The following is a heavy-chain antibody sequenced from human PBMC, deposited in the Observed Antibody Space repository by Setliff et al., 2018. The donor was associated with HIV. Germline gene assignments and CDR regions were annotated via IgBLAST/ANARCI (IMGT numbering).Heavy chain of an antibody. CDR1: GGSISSGSYY. CDR2: IYTSGST. D-gene: IGHD3-22*01. Sequence: PSETLSLTCTVSGGSISSGSYYWNWIRQPAGKGLEWIGRIYTSGSTNYNPSLKSRVTISVDTSKNQFSLKLSSVTAADTAVYYCARDRGYYDSSGSDPGFDPWGQGTLVTVSS. CDR3: ARDRGYYDSSGSDPGFDP. J-gene: IGHJ5*02. V-gene: IGHV4-61*02.